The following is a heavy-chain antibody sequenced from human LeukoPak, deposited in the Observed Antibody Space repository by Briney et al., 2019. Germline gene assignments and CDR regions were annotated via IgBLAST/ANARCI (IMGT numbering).Heavy chain of an antibody. CDR1: GGSISSGGYY. Sequence: SQTLCLTCTVSGGSISSGGYYWSWIRQPPGKGLEWIGYIYHSGSTYYNPSLKSRVTISVDRSKNQFSLKLSSVTAADTAVYYCARDQYCSSTSCYGPQLDPWGQGTLVTVSS. J-gene: IGHJ5*02. CDR3: ARDQYCSSTSCYGPQLDP. D-gene: IGHD2-2*01. V-gene: IGHV4-30-2*01. CDR2: IYHSGST.